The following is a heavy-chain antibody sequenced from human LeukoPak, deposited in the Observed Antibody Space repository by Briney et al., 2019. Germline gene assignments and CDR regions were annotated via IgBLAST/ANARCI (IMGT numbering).Heavy chain of an antibody. J-gene: IGHJ6*02. CDR2: IYYSGST. V-gene: IGHV4-59*01. D-gene: IGHD3-3*01. CDR3: ARDSPYDFWSGYRHYYGMDV. CDR1: GVSISSYY. Sequence: PSETLSLTCTVSGVSISSYYWSWIRQPPGKGLEWIGYIYYSGSTNYNPSLKSRVTISVDTSKNQFSLKLSSVTAADTAVYYCARDSPYDFWSGYRHYYGMDVWGQGTTVTVSS.